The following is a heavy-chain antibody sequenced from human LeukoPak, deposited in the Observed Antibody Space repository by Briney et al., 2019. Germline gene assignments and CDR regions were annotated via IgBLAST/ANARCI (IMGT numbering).Heavy chain of an antibody. CDR2: INPNSGGT. CDR1: GYTFTGYY. D-gene: IGHD3-9*01. Sequence: ASVKVSCKASGYTFTGYYMHWVRQAPGQGLEWMGWINPNSGGTNYAQKFQGRVTMTRDTSISTAYMELRSLRSDDTAVYYCARDATYYDILTYYFDYWGQGTLVTVSS. CDR3: ARDATYYDILTYYFDY. V-gene: IGHV1-2*02. J-gene: IGHJ4*02.